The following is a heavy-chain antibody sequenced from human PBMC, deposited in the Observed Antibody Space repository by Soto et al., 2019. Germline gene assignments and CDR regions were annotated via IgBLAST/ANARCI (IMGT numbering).Heavy chain of an antibody. V-gene: IGHV1-2*04. D-gene: IGHD2-2*01. CDR2: INPNSGGT. Sequence: ASVKVSCKASGYTFTGYYMHWVRQAPGQGLEWMGWINPNSGGTNYAQKFQGWVTMTRDTSISTAYMELSRLRSDDTAVYYCARDRTVVVPAAILGGGDAFDIWGQGTMVTVSS. CDR3: ARDRTVVVPAAILGGGDAFDI. J-gene: IGHJ3*02. CDR1: GYTFTGYY.